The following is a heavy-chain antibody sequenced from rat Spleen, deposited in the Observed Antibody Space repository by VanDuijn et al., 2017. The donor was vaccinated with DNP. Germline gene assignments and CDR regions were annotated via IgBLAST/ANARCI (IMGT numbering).Heavy chain of an antibody. D-gene: IGHD1-1*01. J-gene: IGHJ3*01. CDR2: INSADNT. V-gene: IGHV3-3*01. CDR3: ASTQFSGDVNWFAY. CDR1: GHSIPDSYR. Sequence: EVQLQESGPGLVKPSQSPSLTCSVTGHSIPDSYRWHWIRQFPGHQLEWRRYINSADNTRTSPSLKSRISITRDTSKNQFFLQVNSVTAEDTATYYCASTQFSGDVNWFAYWGQGTLVTVSS.